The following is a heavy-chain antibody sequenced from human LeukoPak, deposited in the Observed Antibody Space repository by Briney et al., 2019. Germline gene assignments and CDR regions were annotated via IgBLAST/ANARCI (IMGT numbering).Heavy chain of an antibody. CDR1: GFTFSSYG. CDR2: ISSDGGST. J-gene: IGHJ4*02. Sequence: GGSLRLSCSASGFTFSSYGMHWVRQAPGKGLEYVSAISSDGGSTYYADSEKGRFTISRDNSKNTLYLQVRSLRAEDTAVYYCVPLYHGGVAYWGQGTLVTVSS. D-gene: IGHD3-16*02. CDR3: VPLYHGGVAY. V-gene: IGHV3-64D*06.